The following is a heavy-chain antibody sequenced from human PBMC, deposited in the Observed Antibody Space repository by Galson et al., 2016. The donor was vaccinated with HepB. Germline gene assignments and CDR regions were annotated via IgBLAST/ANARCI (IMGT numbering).Heavy chain of an antibody. V-gene: IGHV4-39*01. J-gene: IGHJ6*02. D-gene: IGHD6-13*01. CDR1: GRSLSTFTYY. CDR2: IYFSGRT. Sequence: SETLSLTCNVSGRSLSTFTYYWGWVRQPPGKGLEWIGTIYFSGRTYNNPSLKSRVSISVDTSKNQFTLKLTSVTAADTAVYYWARFSATRKYYYYGMDVWGQGTTVTVSS. CDR3: ARFSATRKYYYYGMDV.